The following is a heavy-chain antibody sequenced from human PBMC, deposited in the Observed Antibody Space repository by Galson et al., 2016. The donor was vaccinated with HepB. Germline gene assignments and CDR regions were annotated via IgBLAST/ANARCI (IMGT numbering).Heavy chain of an antibody. CDR2: IYYRSKWYN. D-gene: IGHD1-26*01. V-gene: IGHV6-1*01. CDR1: GDSVSSNSAT. J-gene: IGHJ4*02. CDR3: ARGTSAWSK. Sequence: CAISGDSVSSNSATWNWIRQSPSRGLEWLGRIYYRSKWYNDYAVSVKSRVTINPDTSKNQFSLHLNSVTPEDTAVYYCARGTSAWSKWGQGTLVTVSS.